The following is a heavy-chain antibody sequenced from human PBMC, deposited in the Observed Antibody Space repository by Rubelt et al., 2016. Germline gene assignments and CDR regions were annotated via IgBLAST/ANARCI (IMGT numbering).Heavy chain of an antibody. CDR3: ARRTTPRSYYGY. V-gene: IGHV4-34*01. CDR1: GGSFSGYY. Sequence: QVQLQQWGAGLLKPSETLSLTCAVYGGSFSGYYWSWIRQPPGKGLEWIGEINHSGSTNYNPSLKSRVTISVYTSKNQFSLKLSSVTAADTAVYYCARRTTPRSYYGYWGQGTLVTVSS. D-gene: IGHD1-1*01. J-gene: IGHJ4*02. CDR2: INHSGST.